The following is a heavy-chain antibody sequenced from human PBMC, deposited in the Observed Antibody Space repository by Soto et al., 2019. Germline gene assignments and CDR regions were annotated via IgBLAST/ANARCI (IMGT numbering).Heavy chain of an antibody. J-gene: IGHJ4*02. D-gene: IGHD3-9*01. CDR2: SSSAGSFI. Sequence: GGSLRLSCAASGFTFSSYSMNWVRQAPGKGLEWVSSSSSAGSFINYSDSVKGRFTISRDNAKNSLYLQMNSLRAEDTAVYYCARDHDFDRLSDTVTMGDYFDYWGQGILVTVSS. V-gene: IGHV3-21*01. CDR3: ARDHDFDRLSDTVTMGDYFDY. CDR1: GFTFSSYS.